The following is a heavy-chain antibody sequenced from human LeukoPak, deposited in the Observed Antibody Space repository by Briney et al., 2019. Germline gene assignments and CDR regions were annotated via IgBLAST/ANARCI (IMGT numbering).Heavy chain of an antibody. D-gene: IGHD2-15*01. Sequence: GGSLRLSCAASGFTFSSYAMSWVRQAPGKGLEWVSAISGSGGSTYYSDSVRGRFTISRDNFKRTLFLQTNSLRAEDTAVYYCAKDPRYCSGGSCYIYFYYYMDVWGKGTTVTVSS. CDR3: AKDPRYCSGGSCYIYFYYYMDV. V-gene: IGHV3-23*01. CDR2: ISGSGGST. CDR1: GFTFSSYA. J-gene: IGHJ6*03.